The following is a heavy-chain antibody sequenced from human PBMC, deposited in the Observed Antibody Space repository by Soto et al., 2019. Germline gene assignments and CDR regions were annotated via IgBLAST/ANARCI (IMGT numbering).Heavy chain of an antibody. CDR3: ATIPATTILTDY. J-gene: IGHJ4*02. D-gene: IGHD2-2*02. Sequence: QLQLQESGPGLVKPSETLSLTCTVSGGSITSRYYWGWIRQPPGKGLEWIGSIYYSGSTYYNPSLKSRVTISVDTSKNQFSLKLSSVTAADTAVYYCATIPATTILTDYWGQGTLVTVSS. CDR2: IYYSGST. V-gene: IGHV4-39*01. CDR1: GGSITSRYY.